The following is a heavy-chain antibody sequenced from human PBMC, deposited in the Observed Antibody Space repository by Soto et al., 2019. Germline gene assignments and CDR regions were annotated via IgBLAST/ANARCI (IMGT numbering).Heavy chain of an antibody. J-gene: IGHJ6*02. CDR2: IIPIFGTA. D-gene: IGHD2-2*01. V-gene: IGHV1-69*12. CDR3: ARGCISTSCYPPPFGMDV. CDR1: GGTFSSYA. Sequence: QVQLVQSGAEVKKPGSSVMVSCKASGGTFSSYAISWVRQAPGQGLEWMGGIIPIFGTANYAQKFQGRVTITADESTSTAYMELSSLRSEDTAVYYCARGCISTSCYPPPFGMDVWGQGTTVTVSS.